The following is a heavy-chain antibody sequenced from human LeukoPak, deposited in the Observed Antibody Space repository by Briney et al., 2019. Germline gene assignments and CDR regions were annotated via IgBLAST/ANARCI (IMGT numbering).Heavy chain of an antibody. J-gene: IGHJ5*02. V-gene: IGHV1-8*01. CDR3: ARARRGYYDYVWGSYRYNTWFDP. D-gene: IGHD3-16*02. CDR1: GYTFTSYD. CDR2: MNPNSGNT. Sequence: GASVKVSCKASGYTFTSYDINWVRQATGQGREWMGWMNPNSGNTGYAQKFQGRVTMTRNTSISTAYMELSSLRSEDTAVYYCARARRGYYDYVWGSYRYNTWFDPWGQGTLVTVSS.